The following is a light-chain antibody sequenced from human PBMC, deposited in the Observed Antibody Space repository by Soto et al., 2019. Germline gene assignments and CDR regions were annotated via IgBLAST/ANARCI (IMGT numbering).Light chain of an antibody. V-gene: IGKV3-20*01. CDR1: QSVSSTF. Sequence: IVLTQSPGSLSLSPGERATLSCRASQSVSSTFFAWYQQKPGQAPRLLIFGASSRATGIPDRFSGSGSGTYFTLTISRLEPEDFAVYYCQQYGGSPPTYTFGQGTKLEIK. CDR3: QQYGGSPPTYT. J-gene: IGKJ2*01. CDR2: GAS.